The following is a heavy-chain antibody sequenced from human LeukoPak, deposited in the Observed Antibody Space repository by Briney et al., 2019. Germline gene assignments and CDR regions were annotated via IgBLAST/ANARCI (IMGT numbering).Heavy chain of an antibody. CDR2: ISDAGST. D-gene: IGHD7-27*01. V-gene: IGHV4-59*01. Sequence: SETLSFTCTVSGGSISSYYWSWIRQPPGRGVEWLGYISDAGSTNYSPSLESRVTISIDTSKNQFSLRLSSVTTADTAMYYCARVPLNWGPWYFDLWGRGTLVTVSS. CDR3: ARVPLNWGPWYFDL. J-gene: IGHJ2*01. CDR1: GGSISSYY.